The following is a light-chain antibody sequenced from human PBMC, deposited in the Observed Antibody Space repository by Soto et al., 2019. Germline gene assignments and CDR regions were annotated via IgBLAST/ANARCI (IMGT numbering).Light chain of an antibody. CDR2: GAS. Sequence: IVLTQSPGTLSLSPGERATLSCRSSQTGSNSYLAWYQQKPGQAPRLLIYGASSRATGIPDRFSGGGSGTDFSLTISRLDPEDFAVYYCQQYSSSPITFGQGTRLEIK. CDR3: QQYSSSPIT. V-gene: IGKV3-20*01. J-gene: IGKJ5*01. CDR1: QTGSNSY.